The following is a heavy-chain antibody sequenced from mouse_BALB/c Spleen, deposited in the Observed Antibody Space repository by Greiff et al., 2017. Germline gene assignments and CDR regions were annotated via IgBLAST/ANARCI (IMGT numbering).Heavy chain of an antibody. D-gene: IGHD1-1*01. V-gene: IGHV5-6*01. Sequence: EVNLVESGGDLVKPGGSLKLSCAASGFTFSSYGMSWVRQTPDKRLEWVATISSGGSYTYYPDSVKGRFTISRDNAKNTLYLQMSSLKSEDTAMYYCAREDSYYYGSSSAWFAYWGQGTLVTVSA. CDR2: ISSGGSYT. CDR3: AREDSYYYGSSSAWFAY. J-gene: IGHJ3*01. CDR1: GFTFSSYG.